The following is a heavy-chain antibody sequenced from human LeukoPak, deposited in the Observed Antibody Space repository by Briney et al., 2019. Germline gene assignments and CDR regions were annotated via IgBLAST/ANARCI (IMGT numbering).Heavy chain of an antibody. V-gene: IGHV4-61*09. CDR3: ARGNKNTVSGSCTALDY. CDR2: IYTSGST. CDR1: GGSISSGSYH. D-gene: IGHD2-15*01. Sequence: PSETLSLTCTVSGGSISSGSYHWIWIRQPAGKGLEWIGHIYTSGSTNYNPSLKSRVTISVDKSKNQFSLKLSSVTAADTAVYYCARGNKNTVSGSCTALDYWGQGTLVTVSS. J-gene: IGHJ4*02.